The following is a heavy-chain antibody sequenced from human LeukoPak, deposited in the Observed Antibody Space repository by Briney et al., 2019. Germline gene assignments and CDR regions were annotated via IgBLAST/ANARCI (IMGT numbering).Heavy chain of an antibody. CDR1: GFTFSSYG. CDR2: IWYDGSNK. V-gene: IGHV3-33*01. Sequence: GRSLRLSCAASGFTFSSYGMHWVRQAPGKGLEWVAVIWYDGSNKYYADSVKGRLTISRDNSKNTLYLQMNSLRAEDTAVYYCARDLLVRGVIGYWGQGTLVTVSS. D-gene: IGHD3-10*01. J-gene: IGHJ4*02. CDR3: ARDLLVRGVIGY.